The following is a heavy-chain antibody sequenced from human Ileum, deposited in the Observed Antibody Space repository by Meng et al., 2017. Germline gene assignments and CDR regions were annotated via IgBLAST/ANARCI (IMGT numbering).Heavy chain of an antibody. CDR2: INRDGTST. D-gene: IGHD1-26*01. V-gene: IGHV3-74*01. J-gene: IGHJ4*02. CDR1: GFTCSNYW. CDR3: SRDLSSEWELVG. Sequence: EVQLVESGGGLVQQGGSLRLSCAASGFTCSNYWMHWVRQVPGKGLVWVSRINRDGTSTSYADSLEGRFSISRDNAKNTLYLQMNNLRPEDTAVYYCSRDLSSEWELVGWGQGTLVTVSS.